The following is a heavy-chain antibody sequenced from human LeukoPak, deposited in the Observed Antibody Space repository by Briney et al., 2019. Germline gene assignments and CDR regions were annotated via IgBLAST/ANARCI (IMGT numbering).Heavy chain of an antibody. CDR1: GFIFDTHD. V-gene: IGHV3-30*02. Sequence: GGSLRLSCGASGFIFDTHDMHWVRQAPGKGLEWVAFIRSDGYHTYYADSVKGRFTITRDNSKNTLYLQMNSLEDMAVYYCAKPSGSGVDYWGRGTRVTVSS. D-gene: IGHD1-26*01. CDR3: AKPSGSGVDY. J-gene: IGHJ4*02. CDR2: IRSDGYHT.